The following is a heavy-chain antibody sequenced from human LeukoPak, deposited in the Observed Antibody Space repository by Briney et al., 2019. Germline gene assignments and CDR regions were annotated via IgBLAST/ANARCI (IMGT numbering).Heavy chain of an antibody. CDR2: ISYDGSNK. D-gene: IGHD6-13*01. CDR3: AKVGATAGTLRIEYFQH. Sequence: GGSLRLSCAASGFTFGSYGMRWVRQAPGKGLEWVAVISYDGSNKYYADSVKGRFTISRDNSKNTLYLQMNSLRAEDTAVYFCAKVGATAGTLRIEYFQHWGQGTLVTVSS. CDR1: GFTFGSYG. J-gene: IGHJ1*01. V-gene: IGHV3-30*18.